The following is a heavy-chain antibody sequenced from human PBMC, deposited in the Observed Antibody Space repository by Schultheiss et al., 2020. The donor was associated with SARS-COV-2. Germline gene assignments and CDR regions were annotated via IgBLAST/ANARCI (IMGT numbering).Heavy chain of an antibody. D-gene: IGHD3-22*01. V-gene: IGHV3-23*01. CDR3: ARDRYDSSGYYPFSDY. Sequence: GGSLRLSCAASGFTFSSYSMNWVRQAPGKGLEWVSAISGSGGSTYYADSVKGRFTISRDNSKNTLYLQMNSLRAEDTAVYYCARDRYDSSGYYPFSDYWGQGTLVTVSS. CDR2: ISGSGGST. J-gene: IGHJ4*02. CDR1: GFTFSSYS.